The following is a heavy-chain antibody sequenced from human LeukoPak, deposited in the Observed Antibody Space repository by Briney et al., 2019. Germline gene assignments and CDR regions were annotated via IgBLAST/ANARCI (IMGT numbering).Heavy chain of an antibody. D-gene: IGHD6-19*01. CDR1: GFTFSSYS. CDR2: ISSSSSYI. Sequence: GGSLRLSCAASGFTFSSYSMNWVRQAPGKGLEWVSSISSSSSYIYYADSVKGRFTISRDNAKNSLYLQMNSLRAEDTAAYYCARDSSGWYRFDPWGQGTLVTVSS. J-gene: IGHJ5*02. V-gene: IGHV3-21*01. CDR3: ARDSSGWYRFDP.